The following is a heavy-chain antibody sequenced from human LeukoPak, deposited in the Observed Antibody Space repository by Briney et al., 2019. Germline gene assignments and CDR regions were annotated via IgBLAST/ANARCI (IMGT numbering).Heavy chain of an antibody. J-gene: IGHJ4*02. D-gene: IGHD6-13*01. V-gene: IGHV1-18*01. CDR2: ISAYNGNT. CDR3: ARGHYIAAASIPNRADY. CDR1: GYTFTSYG. Sequence: ASVKVSCKASGYTFTSYGISWVRQAPGQGLEWMGWISAYNGNTNYAQKLQGRVTMTTDTSTSTAYMELRSLRSDDTAVYYCARGHYIAAASIPNRADYWGQGTLVTVSS.